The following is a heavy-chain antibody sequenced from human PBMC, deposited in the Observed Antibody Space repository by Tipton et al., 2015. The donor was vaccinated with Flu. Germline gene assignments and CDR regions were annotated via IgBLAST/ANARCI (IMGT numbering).Heavy chain of an antibody. CDR2: IIQSGNA. CDR1: GYFISSGYY. D-gene: IGHD1-26*01. Sequence: TLSLTCTVSGYFISSGYYWGWIRQSPGTGLQWIATIIQSGNAYYNPSLRSRVTISVDTTKNLFSLNLSSVTATDTAVYDCARALNSGREYTFDIWGRGTVVTVSS. J-gene: IGHJ3*02. CDR3: ARALNSGREYTFDI. V-gene: IGHV4-38-2*02.